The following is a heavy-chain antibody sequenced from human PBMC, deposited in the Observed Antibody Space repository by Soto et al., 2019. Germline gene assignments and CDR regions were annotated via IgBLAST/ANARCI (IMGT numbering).Heavy chain of an antibody. D-gene: IGHD3-10*01. CDR1: GYTFTSYG. CDR2: INAYNGNT. J-gene: IGHJ6*02. CDR3: ARDWGEYGSGPGMDV. Sequence: ASVKVSCKASGYTFTSYGISWVRQAPGQGLEWMGWINAYNGNTNYAQKLQGRVTMTTDTSTSTAYMELRSLRSDDTAVYYCARDWGEYGSGPGMDVWGQGTTVTVS. V-gene: IGHV1-18*01.